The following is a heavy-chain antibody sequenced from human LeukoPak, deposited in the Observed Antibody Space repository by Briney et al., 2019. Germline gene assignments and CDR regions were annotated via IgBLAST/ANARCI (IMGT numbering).Heavy chain of an antibody. CDR3: ARYRYTSRWFDP. Sequence: PSETLSLTCTVSGXSISSYYWSWIRQPPGKGLEWIGYIYYSGSTNYSPSLKSRVTISVDTSKNQFSLKLSSVTAADTAVYYCARYRYTSRWFDPWGQGTLVTVSS. V-gene: IGHV4-59*01. D-gene: IGHD5-18*01. CDR1: GXSISSYY. CDR2: IYYSGST. J-gene: IGHJ5*02.